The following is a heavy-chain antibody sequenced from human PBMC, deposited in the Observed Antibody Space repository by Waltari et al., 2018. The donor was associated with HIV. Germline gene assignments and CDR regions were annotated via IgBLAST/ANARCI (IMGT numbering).Heavy chain of an antibody. CDR3: ARASISPRWFGSPGDY. V-gene: IGHV1-46*01. CDR2: INPSGGST. Sequence: QVQVVQSGAEVKKPGASVKVSCKASGYTFSSHYMHWVRQAPGQGLEWMGIINPSGGSTSYAQKFQGRVTMTRDTSTSTVCMELSSLRSEDTAVYYCARASISPRWFGSPGDYWGQGTLVTVSS. J-gene: IGHJ4*02. CDR1: GYTFSSHY. D-gene: IGHD3-10*01.